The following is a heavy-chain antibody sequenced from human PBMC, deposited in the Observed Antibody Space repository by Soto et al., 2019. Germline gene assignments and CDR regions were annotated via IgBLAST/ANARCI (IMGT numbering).Heavy chain of an antibody. CDR1: GDSIRSSSHY. CDR3: ARRYGSAFDY. D-gene: IGHD6-25*01. V-gene: IGHV4-61*05. J-gene: IGHJ4*02. CDR2: IYYSGSP. Sequence: SETLSLTCTVPGDSIRSSSHYWAWNRQPPGKGLEWIGYIYYSGSPNYNPSLKSRVTISVDTSKNQFSLKLSSVTAADTAVYYCARRYGSAFDYWGQGTLVTVSS.